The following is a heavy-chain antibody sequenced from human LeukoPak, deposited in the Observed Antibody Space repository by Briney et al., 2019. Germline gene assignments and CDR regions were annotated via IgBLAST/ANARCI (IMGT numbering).Heavy chain of an antibody. J-gene: IGHJ5*02. Sequence: SETLSLTCTVSGGSISSSTYYWGWIRQPPGKGLEWIGSVYYSGSTYYNPSLKSRVTISVDTSKNQFSLKLGSATAADTAVYYCARLPSTAINWFDPWGQGTLVTVSS. CDR3: ARLPSTAINWFDP. V-gene: IGHV4-39*01. CDR1: GGSISSSTYY. D-gene: IGHD2-2*01. CDR2: VYYSGST.